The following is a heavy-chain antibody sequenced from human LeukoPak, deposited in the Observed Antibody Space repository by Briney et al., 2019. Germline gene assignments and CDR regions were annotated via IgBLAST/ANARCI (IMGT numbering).Heavy chain of an antibody. CDR3: ARHLLWFGELSGGFDY. CDR2: INWNGGGT. V-gene: IGHV3-20*04. CDR1: GFTFDDYA. D-gene: IGHD3-10*01. J-gene: IGHJ4*02. Sequence: AGGSLRLSCAASGFTFDDYAMSWVRQAPGKGLEWVSGINWNGGGTGYADSVKGRFTISRDKAKNSLYLQMSSLRAEDTAVYYCARHLLWFGELSGGFDYWAREPWSPSPQ.